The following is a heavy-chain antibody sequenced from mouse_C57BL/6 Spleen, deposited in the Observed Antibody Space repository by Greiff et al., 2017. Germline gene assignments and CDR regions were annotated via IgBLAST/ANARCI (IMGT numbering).Heavy chain of an antibody. CDR2: IYPRDGST. CDR1: GYTFTDHT. CDR3: ARGGIYYDYGGVAY. V-gene: IGHV1-78*01. Sequence: QVQLQPSDAELVKPGASVKISCKVSGYTFTDHTLHWMKQRPEQGMEWIGYIYPRDGSTKYNEKFKGKATLTADKSSSTAYMQLNSLTSEDSAVYFCARGGIYYDYGGVAYWGQGTLVTVSA. D-gene: IGHD2-4*01. J-gene: IGHJ3*01.